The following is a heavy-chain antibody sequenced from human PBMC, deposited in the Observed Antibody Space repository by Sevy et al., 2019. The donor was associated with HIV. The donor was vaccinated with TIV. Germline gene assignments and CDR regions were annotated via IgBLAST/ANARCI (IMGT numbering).Heavy chain of an antibody. D-gene: IGHD1-26*01. V-gene: IGHV3-64D*06. CDR3: MKDRLVDVPTFDY. Sequence: GGSLRLSCSGSGFIFSNYGIHWVRQAPGRGLEYVSAISNNGGSTYYGDSVKGRFTISRDNSRNTVYLQMSSLRVEDTAVYYCMKDRLVDVPTFDYWGQGTLVTVSS. CDR1: GFIFSNYG. J-gene: IGHJ4*02. CDR2: ISNNGGST.